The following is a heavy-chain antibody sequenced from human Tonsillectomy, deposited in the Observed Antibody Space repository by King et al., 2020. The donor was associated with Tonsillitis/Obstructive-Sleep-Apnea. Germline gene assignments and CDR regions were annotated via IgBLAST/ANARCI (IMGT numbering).Heavy chain of an antibody. CDR2: ISWNSGSI. D-gene: IGHD1-1*01. Sequence: VQLVESGGGLVQPGRSLRLSCAASGFTFDDYAMHWVRQAPGKGLEWVSGISWNSGSIGYGDSVKGRFTISRDNAKNSLYLQMNSLRDEDTALYYCAKDMDDAWAFDYWGQGTLGTVSS. J-gene: IGHJ4*02. V-gene: IGHV3-9*01. CDR3: AKDMDDAWAFDY. CDR1: GFTFDDYA.